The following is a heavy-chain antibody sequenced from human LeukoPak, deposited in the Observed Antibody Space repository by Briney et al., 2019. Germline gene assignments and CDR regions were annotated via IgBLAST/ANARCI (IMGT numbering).Heavy chain of an antibody. D-gene: IGHD1-26*01. CDR3: ARGQWELPLAEYYFDY. Sequence: SVKVSCKASGYTFTGYYMHWVRQGPGQGLEWMGRIIPILGIANYAQKFQGRVTITADKSTSTAYMELSSLRSEDTAVYYCARGQWELPLAEYYFDYWGQGTLVTVS. CDR1: GYTFTGYY. V-gene: IGHV1-69*04. CDR2: IIPILGIA. J-gene: IGHJ4*02.